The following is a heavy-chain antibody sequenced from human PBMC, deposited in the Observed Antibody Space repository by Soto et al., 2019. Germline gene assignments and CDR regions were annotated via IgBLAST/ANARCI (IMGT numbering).Heavy chain of an antibody. J-gene: IGHJ4*02. CDR1: GGTFSSYA. Sequence: ASVKVSCKASGGTFSSYAISWVRQAPGQGLEWMGGIIPIFGTANYAQKFQGRVTITADKSTSTAYMELSSLRSEDTAVYYCARDEGARARGFDYFDYWGQGTLVTVSS. CDR3: ARDEGARARGFDYFDY. V-gene: IGHV1-69*06. D-gene: IGHD3-10*01. CDR2: IIPIFGTA.